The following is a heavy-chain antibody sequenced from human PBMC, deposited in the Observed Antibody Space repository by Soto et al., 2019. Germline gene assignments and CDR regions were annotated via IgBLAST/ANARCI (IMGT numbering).Heavy chain of an antibody. CDR2: ISHVGSNK. Sequence: GGSLRLSCAASGSILSNYAMHWVRQAPGKGLEWVAVISHVGSNKYYAGSVKGRFTISRDNSKKTLYLQMNSLRAEDTAVYYCAKCGPYDSSGYPLDYWGQGTLVTVSS. J-gene: IGHJ4*02. CDR1: GSILSNYA. D-gene: IGHD3-22*01. V-gene: IGHV3-30*18. CDR3: AKCGPYDSSGYPLDY.